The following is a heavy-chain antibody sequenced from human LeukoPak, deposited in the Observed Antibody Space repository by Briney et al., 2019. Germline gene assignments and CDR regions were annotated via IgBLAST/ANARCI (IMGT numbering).Heavy chain of an antibody. CDR1: GFTFSSDA. Sequence: PGGSLRLSCTASGFTFSSDAMSWVRQAPGKGLEWVSGISGSGGSTYYADSVKGRFTISRDNSKNTLYLQMNTLRAEDTAVYYCAKELAAGVSPSFDYWGQGTLVTVSS. CDR2: ISGSGGST. V-gene: IGHV3-23*01. CDR3: AKELAAGVSPSFDY. J-gene: IGHJ4*02. D-gene: IGHD6-13*01.